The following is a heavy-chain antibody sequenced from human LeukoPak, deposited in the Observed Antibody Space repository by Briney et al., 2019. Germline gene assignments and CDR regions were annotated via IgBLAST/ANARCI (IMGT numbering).Heavy chain of an antibody. CDR3: ATTSGYFYY. V-gene: IGHV1-8*01. CDR1: GYTFTSYD. J-gene: IGHJ4*02. Sequence: ASVKVSCKASGYTFTSYDINWVRQASGQGLEWMGWMNPNSGNTGSAQKFQGRVTMTRNTSMSTAYMELSRLRSDDTAVYYCATTSGYFYYWGQGTLVTVSS. D-gene: IGHD1-26*01. CDR2: MNPNSGNT.